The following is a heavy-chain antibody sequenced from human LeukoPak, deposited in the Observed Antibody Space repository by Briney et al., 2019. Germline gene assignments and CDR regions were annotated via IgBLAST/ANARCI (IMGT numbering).Heavy chain of an antibody. J-gene: IGHJ4*02. CDR3: TRLSSGWSYYFDY. D-gene: IGHD6-19*01. V-gene: IGHV3-73*01. CDR1: GFTFSGSA. CDR2: IRSKANSYAT. Sequence: GGSLRLSCAASGFTFSGSAMHWVRQASGKGLEWVGRIRSKANSYATAYAASVKGRFTISRDDSKDTAYLQMNSLKTEDTAVYYCTRLSSGWSYYFDYWGQGTLVTVSS.